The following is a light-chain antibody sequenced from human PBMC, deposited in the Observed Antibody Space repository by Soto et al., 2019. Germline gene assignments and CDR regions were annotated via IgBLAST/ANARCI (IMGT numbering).Light chain of an antibody. CDR2: DVR. CDR3: CSYGGSYTPYV. Sequence: QSALTQPRSVSGSPGQSVTISCTGTRSDVGLYNYVSWYQQHPGKAPKLIIYDVRKRPSGVPDRFSGSKSGNTASLTLSGLQAEDEGEYFCCSYGGSYTPYVFGTGTKVTVL. V-gene: IGLV2-11*01. CDR1: RSDVGLYNY. J-gene: IGLJ1*01.